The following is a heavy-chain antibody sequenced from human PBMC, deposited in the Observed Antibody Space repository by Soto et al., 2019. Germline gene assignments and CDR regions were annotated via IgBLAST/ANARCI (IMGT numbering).Heavy chain of an antibody. D-gene: IGHD3-10*01. CDR3: ARTPFSVNFDY. CDR1: GFTFSSYS. J-gene: IGHJ4*02. CDR2: IGSSSSTI. Sequence: GSLRLSCAASGFTFSSYSMNWVRQAPGKGLEWVSYIGSSSSTIYYADSVKGRFTISRDNAKNSLYLQMNSLRAEDTAVYYCARTPFSVNFDYWGQGTLVTVSS. V-gene: IGHV3-48*01.